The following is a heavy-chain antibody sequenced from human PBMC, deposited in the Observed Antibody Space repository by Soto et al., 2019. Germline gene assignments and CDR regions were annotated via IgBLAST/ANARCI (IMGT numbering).Heavy chain of an antibody. D-gene: IGHD3-16*01. CDR1: GFTFTSYW. V-gene: IGHV3-74*01. CDR3: ATAVHVSRYFDL. Sequence: EVLLVESGGGLVQPGGSLRLSCAASGFTFTSYWMHWVRQAPGKGLVWVSRITNDGSSTTYADSVKGRFTISRDNANTTLYLQMNSLRADDTAVYYSATAVHVSRYFDLWGRGTLVTVFS. J-gene: IGHJ2*01. CDR2: ITNDGSST.